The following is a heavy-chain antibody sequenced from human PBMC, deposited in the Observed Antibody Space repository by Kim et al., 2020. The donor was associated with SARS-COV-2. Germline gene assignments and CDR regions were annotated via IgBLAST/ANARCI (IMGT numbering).Heavy chain of an antibody. Sequence: SETLSLTCTVSGGSISSYYWSWIRQPPGKGLERIGYIYYSGSTNYNPSLKSRVTISVDTSKNQFSLKLSSVTAADTAVYYCAREWGGGYNAFDIWGQGTMVTVSS. D-gene: IGHD3-22*01. CDR1: GGSISSYY. CDR2: IYYSGST. V-gene: IGHV4-59*01. CDR3: AREWGGGYNAFDI. J-gene: IGHJ3*02.